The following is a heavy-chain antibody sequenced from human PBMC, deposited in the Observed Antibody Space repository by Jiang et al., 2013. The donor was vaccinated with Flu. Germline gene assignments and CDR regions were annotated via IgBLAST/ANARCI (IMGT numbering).Heavy chain of an antibody. V-gene: IGHV4-59*01. J-gene: IGHJ4*02. D-gene: IGHD2-2*02. CDR1: GDSISSYY. Sequence: APGLVKPSETLSLTCTVSGDSISSYYWSWIRQPPGKGLEWIGYIYYSGSTNYNPSLKSRVTISVDTSKNQFSLKLSSVTAADTAVYYCARVGPIKYPFDYWGQGTLVTVSS. CDR2: IYYSGST. CDR3: ARVGPIKYPFDY.